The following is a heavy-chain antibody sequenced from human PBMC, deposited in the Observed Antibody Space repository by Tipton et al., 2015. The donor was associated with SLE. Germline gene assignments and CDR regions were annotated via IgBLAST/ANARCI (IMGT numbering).Heavy chain of an antibody. V-gene: IGHV4-34*01. D-gene: IGHD3-22*01. CDR1: GGSFSTYY. CDR2: INHSGST. CDR3: ARGYDSSGYYDY. J-gene: IGHJ4*02. Sequence: TLSLTCAVYGGSFSTYYWSWIRQPPGKGLEWIGEINHSGSTNYNPSLKSRVTISVDTSKNQFSLKLSSVTAADTAMYYCARGYDSSGYYDYWGQGTLVTVSS.